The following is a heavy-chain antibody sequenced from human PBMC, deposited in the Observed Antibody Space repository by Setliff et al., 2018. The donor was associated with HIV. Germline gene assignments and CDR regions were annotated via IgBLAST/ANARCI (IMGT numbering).Heavy chain of an antibody. Sequence: SETLSLTCAVYNGSFSGYYWSWIRQPPGKGLEWIGEISHDGRTTYNPSLKGRVAMSVDTSKNQFSLKLTSVTAADTAIYFCARRRKFGAAAAGPMDYWGQGTLVTVSS. D-gene: IGHD6-13*01. CDR2: ISHDGRT. J-gene: IGHJ4*01. CDR3: ARRRKFGAAAAGPMDY. V-gene: IGHV4-34*01. CDR1: NGSFSGYY.